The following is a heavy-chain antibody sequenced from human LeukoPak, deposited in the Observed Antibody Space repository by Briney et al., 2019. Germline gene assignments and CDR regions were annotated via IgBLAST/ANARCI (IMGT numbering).Heavy chain of an antibody. CDR1: GFTFSSYA. D-gene: IGHD1-26*01. CDR2: INSDGSST. V-gene: IGHV3-74*01. Sequence: GGSLRLSCAASGFTFSSYAMSWVRQAPGKGLVWVSRINSDGSSTSYADSVKGRFTISRDNAKNTLYLQMNSLRAEDTAVYYCARVVSGSYYYYYYYMDVWGKGTTVTVSS. CDR3: ARVVSGSYYYYYYYMDV. J-gene: IGHJ6*03.